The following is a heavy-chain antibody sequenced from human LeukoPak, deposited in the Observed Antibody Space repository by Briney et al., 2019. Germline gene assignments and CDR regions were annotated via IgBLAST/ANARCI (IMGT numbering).Heavy chain of an antibody. CDR1: GFTFSSYW. CDR3: ARGDIVVVPAAIDIDY. Sequence: GGSLRLSCAASGFTFSSYWMHWVRQAPGKGLVWVSRINSDGSSTSYADAVKGRFTSSRDNAKNTLYLQMNSLRAEDTDVYYCARGDIVVVPAAIDIDYWGQGTLVTVSS. J-gene: IGHJ4*02. CDR2: INSDGSST. V-gene: IGHV3-74*01. D-gene: IGHD2-2*01.